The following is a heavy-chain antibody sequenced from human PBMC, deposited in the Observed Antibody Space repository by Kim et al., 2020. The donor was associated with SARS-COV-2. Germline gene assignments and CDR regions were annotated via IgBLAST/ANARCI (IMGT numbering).Heavy chain of an antibody. CDR3: ARDRAPTLRYFDWKQYWYFDL. D-gene: IGHD3-9*01. V-gene: IGHV4-31*03. CDR2: IYYSGST. CDR1: GGSISSGGYY. Sequence: SETLSLTCTVSGGSISSGGYYWSWIRQHPGKGLEWIGYIYYSGSTYYNPSLKSRVTISVDTSKNQFSLKLSSVTAADTAVYYCARDRAPTLRYFDWKQYWYFDLWGRGTLVIVAS. J-gene: IGHJ2*01.